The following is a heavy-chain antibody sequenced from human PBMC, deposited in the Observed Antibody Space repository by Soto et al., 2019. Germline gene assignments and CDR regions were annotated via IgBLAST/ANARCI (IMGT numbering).Heavy chain of an antibody. Sequence: GASVKVSCKSSGYIFSDYGITCVRQAPGQGLEWMGWISAYNGNTDYAQKFQDRLTLATDTSTSTAYMELRSLRSDDTALYYCARPVTSPDHLDIWGQGTMVTVSS. CDR3: ARPVTSPDHLDI. D-gene: IGHD4-4*01. V-gene: IGHV1-18*01. CDR2: ISAYNGNT. CDR1: GYIFSDYG. J-gene: IGHJ3*02.